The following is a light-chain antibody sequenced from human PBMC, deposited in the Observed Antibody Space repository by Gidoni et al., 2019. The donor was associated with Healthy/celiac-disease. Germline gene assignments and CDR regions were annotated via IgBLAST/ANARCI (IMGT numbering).Light chain of an antibody. CDR3: QQSYSTPR. CDR1: QSISSY. CDR2: AAS. V-gene: IGKV1-39*01. J-gene: IGKJ5*01. Sequence: DIQMTQSPSSLSASVGDRVTITCRASQSISSYLNWYQQKPGKAPKLLIYAASSLQSGVPSRFSGSGSGTDFTLTISSLQPEYFSTYYCQQSYSTPRFGHGTRLEIK.